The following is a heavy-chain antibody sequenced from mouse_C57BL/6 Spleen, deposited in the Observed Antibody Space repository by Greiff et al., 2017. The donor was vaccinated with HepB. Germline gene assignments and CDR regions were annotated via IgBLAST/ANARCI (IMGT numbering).Heavy chain of an antibody. D-gene: IGHD2-5*01. CDR2: IDTSDSET. CDR1: GYTFTSYW. V-gene: IGHV1-52*01. Sequence: QVQLQQPGAELVRPGSSVKLSCKASGYTFTSYWMHWVKQRPIQGLEWIGNIDTSDSETHYNQKFKDKATLTVDKSSSTAYMQLSSLTSEDSAVYYCARGPYYSNYEDAMDYWGQGTSVTVSS. J-gene: IGHJ4*01. CDR3: ARGPYYSNYEDAMDY.